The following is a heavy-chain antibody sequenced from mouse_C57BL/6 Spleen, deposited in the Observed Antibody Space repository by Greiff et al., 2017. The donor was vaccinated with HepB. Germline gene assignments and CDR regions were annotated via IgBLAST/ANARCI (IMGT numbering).Heavy chain of an antibody. D-gene: IGHD2-1*01. J-gene: IGHJ2*01. CDR2: INYDGSST. V-gene: IGHV5-16*01. CDR3: ARDRGGNYGFDY. Sequence: EVQRVESEGGLVQPGSSMKLSCTASGFTFSDYYMAWVRQVPEKGLEWVANINYDGSSTYYLDSLKSRFIISRDNAKNILYLQMSSLKSEDTATYYCARDRGGNYGFDYWGQGTTLTVSS. CDR1: GFTFSDYY.